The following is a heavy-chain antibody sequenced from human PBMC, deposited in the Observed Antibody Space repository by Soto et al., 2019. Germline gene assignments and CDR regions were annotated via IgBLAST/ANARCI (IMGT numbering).Heavy chain of an antibody. CDR2: IDTSGHST. J-gene: IGHJ4*02. CDR3: AKDSWYFDL. D-gene: IGHD6-13*01. V-gene: IGHV3-74*01. CDR1: GFVFTNFW. Sequence: GSLRLSCEASGFVFTNFWMHWVRHVPGKGLVWVARIDTSGHSTNYAESVKGRFTISRDNAKNTVSLQMNSLRVEDTGVYYCAKDSWYFDLWSQGSQVTVSS.